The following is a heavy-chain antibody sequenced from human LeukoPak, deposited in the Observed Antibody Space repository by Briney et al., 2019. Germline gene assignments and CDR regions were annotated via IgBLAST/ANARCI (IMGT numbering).Heavy chain of an antibody. V-gene: IGHV1-18*01. Sequence: ASVKVSCKASGYTFTSYGISWVRQAPGQGLEWMGWISAYNGNTNYAQKLQGRVTMTTDTSTSTAYMELRSLRSDDTAVYYCARDRDDFWSGYGFDYWGQGTLVTVSS. D-gene: IGHD3-3*01. CDR3: ARDRDDFWSGYGFDY. CDR1: GYTFTSYG. CDR2: ISAYNGNT. J-gene: IGHJ4*02.